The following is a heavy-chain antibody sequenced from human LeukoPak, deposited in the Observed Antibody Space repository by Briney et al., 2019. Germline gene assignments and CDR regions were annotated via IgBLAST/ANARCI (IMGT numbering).Heavy chain of an antibody. J-gene: IGHJ4*02. V-gene: IGHV3-23*01. Sequence: GGSLRLSCAASGFSFSSHAMCWVRQAPGKGLEWVSSIDISGGSTYYADSVQGRFTISRDNSKNTQYLQMNSLRAEDTALYYCANEVRPNDYWGQGTLVTVSS. CDR2: IDISGGST. CDR3: ANEVRPNDY. CDR1: GFSFSSHA. D-gene: IGHD1-1*01.